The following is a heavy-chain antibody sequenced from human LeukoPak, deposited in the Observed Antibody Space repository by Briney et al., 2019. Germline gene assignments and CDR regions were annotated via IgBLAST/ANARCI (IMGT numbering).Heavy chain of an antibody. Sequence: SETLSLTCAVYGGSFSGYYWSWIRQPPGKGLEWIGEINHSGSTNYNPSLKSRVTISVDTSKNQFSLKLSSVTAADTAVYYCASGGYDYVWGSYRLFDYWGQGTLVTVSS. CDR3: ASGGYDYVWGSYRLFDY. D-gene: IGHD3-16*02. CDR2: INHSGST. J-gene: IGHJ4*02. V-gene: IGHV4-34*01. CDR1: GGSFSGYY.